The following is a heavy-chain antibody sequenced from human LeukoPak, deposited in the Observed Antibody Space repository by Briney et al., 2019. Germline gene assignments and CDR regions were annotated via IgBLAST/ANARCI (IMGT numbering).Heavy chain of an antibody. CDR3: AKGARYYDFWSGPPHYYYGMDV. CDR2: ISGSGGST. J-gene: IGHJ6*02. V-gene: IGHV3-23*01. D-gene: IGHD3-3*01. CDR1: GFTFSSYA. Sequence: GASLRLSCAASGFTFSSYAMSWVRQAPGKGLEWVSAISGSGGSTYYADSVKGRFTISRDNSKNTLYLQMNSLRAEDTAVYYCAKGARYYDFWSGPPHYYYGMDVWGPGTTVTVSS.